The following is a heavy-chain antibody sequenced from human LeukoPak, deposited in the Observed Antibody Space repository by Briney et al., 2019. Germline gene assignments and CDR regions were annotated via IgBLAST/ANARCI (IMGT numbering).Heavy chain of an antibody. Sequence: GGSLRLPCAASGFTFSSYWMHWVRQAPGKGRVWVSRINSDGRSTSYADSVSGRFTISRDNSKNILYLQMNSLRAEDTADYYCARNHLLGYWYFDLWGRGTQVTVSS. D-gene: IGHD1-26*01. J-gene: IGHJ2*01. CDR2: INSDGRST. CDR1: GFTFSSYW. V-gene: IGHV3-74*01. CDR3: ARNHLLGYWYFDL.